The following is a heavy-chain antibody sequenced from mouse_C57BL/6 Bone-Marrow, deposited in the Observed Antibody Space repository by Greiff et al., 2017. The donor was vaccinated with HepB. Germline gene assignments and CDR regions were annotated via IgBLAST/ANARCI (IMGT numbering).Heavy chain of an antibody. CDR1: GYTFTSYW. CDR2: IDPSDSET. Sequence: QVHVKQSGAELVRPGSSVKLSCKASGYTFTSYWMHWVKQRPIQGLEWIGNIDPSDSETYYNQKFKDKATLTVDKSSSTAYMQLSSLTSEDSAVYYCARWNGNYWFAYWGQGTLVTVSA. V-gene: IGHV1-52*01. D-gene: IGHD2-1*01. J-gene: IGHJ3*01. CDR3: ARWNGNYWFAY.